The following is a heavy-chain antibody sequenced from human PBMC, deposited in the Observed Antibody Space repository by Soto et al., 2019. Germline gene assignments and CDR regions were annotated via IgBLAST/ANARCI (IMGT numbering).Heavy chain of an antibody. CDR3: VRQGIGNLHGLVDV. J-gene: IGHJ6*02. CDR1: SGPSSSHN. V-gene: IGHV4-59*08. Sequence: QVQLQQSGPGLVKPSETLSLTCSDSSGPSSSHNWGWIRQPPGRGLEWIGYVYSTGGTSYNPSLKSRVTISADTSHNHISLTLTYVTAADTAVYYCVRQGIGNLHGLVDVWGQGTTVRVSS. CDR2: VYSTGGT. D-gene: IGHD1-1*01.